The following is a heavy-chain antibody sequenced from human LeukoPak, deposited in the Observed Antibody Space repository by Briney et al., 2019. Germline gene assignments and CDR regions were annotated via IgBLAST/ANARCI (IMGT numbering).Heavy chain of an antibody. CDR2: IYYSGST. Sequence: SETLSLTCTVSGGSISSYYWSWIRQPPGKGLEWIGYIYYSGSTNYNPSLKSRVTISVDTSRNQFSLKLSSVTAADTAVYYCSYSKPLYGYYYGMDVWGQGTTVTVSS. CDR1: GGSISSYY. D-gene: IGHD4-11*01. J-gene: IGHJ6*02. V-gene: IGHV4-59*08. CDR3: SYSKPLYGYYYGMDV.